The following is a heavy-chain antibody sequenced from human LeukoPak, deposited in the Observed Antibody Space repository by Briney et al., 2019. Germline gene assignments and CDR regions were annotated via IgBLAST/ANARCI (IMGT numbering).Heavy chain of an antibody. CDR3: ARHARAKQGFGLPPRGYFDL. J-gene: IGHJ2*01. CDR1: GGSISSSSYY. CDR2: IYYSGST. D-gene: IGHD2-21*01. Sequence: SETLSLTCTVSGGSISSSSYYWGWIRQAPGKGLEWIGSIYYSGSTYYNPSLKSRVTISVDTSKNQFSLKLSSVTAADTAVYYCARHARAKQGFGLPPRGYFDLWGRGTLVTVSS. V-gene: IGHV4-39*01.